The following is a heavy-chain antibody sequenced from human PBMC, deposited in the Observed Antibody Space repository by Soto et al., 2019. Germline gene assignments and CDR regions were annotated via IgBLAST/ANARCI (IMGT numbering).Heavy chain of an antibody. CDR3: AHKGYGDYPLDY. J-gene: IGHJ4*02. V-gene: IGHV2-5*02. D-gene: IGHD4-17*01. CDR2: IYWDDYK. CDR1: GFSLITSGVG. Sequence: QITLKESGPTLVKPTQTLTLTCTFSGFSLITSGVGVGWIRQPPGKALEWLAVIYWDDYKHYSPSLKSRLTITKDTSKNQVVLTMTNMDPVDTATYYCAHKGYGDYPLDYWGQGTLLTVSS.